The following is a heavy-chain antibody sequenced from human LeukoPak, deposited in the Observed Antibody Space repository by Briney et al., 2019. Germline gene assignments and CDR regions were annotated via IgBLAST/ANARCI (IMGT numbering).Heavy chain of an antibody. Sequence: PGGSLRLSCAASGFTFSSYARSWVRQAPGKGLEWVSSISSSSSYIYYADSVKGRFTISRDNAKNSLYLQMNSLRAEDTAVYYCARMWASGDGYSFDYWGQGTLVTVSS. CDR2: ISSSSSYI. V-gene: IGHV3-21*01. D-gene: IGHD5-24*01. CDR1: GFTFSSYA. CDR3: ARMWASGDGYSFDY. J-gene: IGHJ4*02.